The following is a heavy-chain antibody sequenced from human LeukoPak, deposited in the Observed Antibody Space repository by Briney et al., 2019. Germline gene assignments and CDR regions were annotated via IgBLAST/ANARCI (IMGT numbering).Heavy chain of an antibody. CDR3: ARLGRRQLDARD. V-gene: IGHV3-66*04. Sequence: PGGFLRLSCAASGFTVSSNYMSWVRQAPGKGLEWVSVIYSGGSTYYADSVKGRFTISRDNSKNTLYLQMNSLRAEDTAVYYCARLGRRQLDARDWGQGTLVTVSS. CDR1: GFTVSSNY. CDR2: IYSGGST. J-gene: IGHJ4*02. D-gene: IGHD6-13*01.